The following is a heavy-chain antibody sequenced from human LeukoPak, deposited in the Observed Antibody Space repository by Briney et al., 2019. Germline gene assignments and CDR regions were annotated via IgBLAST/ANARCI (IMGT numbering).Heavy chain of an antibody. CDR1: GYTFTGYY. J-gene: IGHJ6*02. CDR3: ARDEVPYGLYYYYGMDV. Sequence: ASVKVSCKASGYTFTGYYMHWVRQAPGQGLEWMGWINPNSGGTNYAQKFQGRVTMTRDTSINTAYMELSRLRSDDTAVYYCARDEVPYGLYYYYGMDVWGQGTTVTVSS. V-gene: IGHV1-2*02. CDR2: INPNSGGT. D-gene: IGHD3-10*01.